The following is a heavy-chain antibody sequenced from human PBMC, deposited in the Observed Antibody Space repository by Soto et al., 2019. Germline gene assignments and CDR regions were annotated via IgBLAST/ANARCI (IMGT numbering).Heavy chain of an antibody. CDR2: ISGSGGST. CDR1: GFTFRSYW. J-gene: IGHJ4*02. CDR3: AKEADTAMAYFDY. D-gene: IGHD5-18*01. V-gene: IGHV3-23*01. Sequence: GGSLRLSCAVSGFTFRSYWMHWVRQAPGKGLEWVSAISGSGGSTYYADSVKGRFTISRDNSKNTLYLQMNSLRAEDTAVYYCAKEADTAMAYFDYWGQGTLVTVSS.